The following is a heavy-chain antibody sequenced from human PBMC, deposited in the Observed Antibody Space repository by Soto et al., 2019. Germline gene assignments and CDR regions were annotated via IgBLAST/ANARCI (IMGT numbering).Heavy chain of an antibody. V-gene: IGHV4-39*02. CDR3: AREGGGDFTFGGVIVPGNDAFDI. Sequence: KPSETLSLTCTVSGGSISSSSYYWGWIRQPPGKGLEWIGSIYYSGSTYYNPSLKSRVTISVDTSKNQFSLKLSSVTAADTAVYYCAREGGGDFTFGGVIVPGNDAFDIWGQGTMVTVSS. D-gene: IGHD3-16*02. CDR1: GGSISSSSYY. CDR2: IYYSGST. J-gene: IGHJ3*02.